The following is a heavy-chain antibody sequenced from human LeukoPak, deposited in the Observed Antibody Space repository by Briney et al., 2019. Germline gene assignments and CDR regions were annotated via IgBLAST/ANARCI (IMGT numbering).Heavy chain of an antibody. CDR2: IYYSGST. D-gene: IGHD3-22*01. J-gene: IGHJ4*02. Sequence: SETLSLTCTVSGGSVSSSSYYWGWIRQPPGKGLEWIGSIYYSGSTYYNPSLKSRVTISVDTSKNQFSLKLSSVTAADTAVYYCAISNHYYDSSGYPVDYWGQGTLVTVSS. CDR1: GGSVSSSSYY. V-gene: IGHV4-39*07. CDR3: AISNHYYDSSGYPVDY.